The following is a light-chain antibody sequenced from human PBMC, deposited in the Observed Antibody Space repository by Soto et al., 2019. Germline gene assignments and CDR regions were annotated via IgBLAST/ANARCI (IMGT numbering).Light chain of an antibody. J-gene: IGLJ1*01. Sequence: QSVLTQPPSASGTPGQRVIISCSGSTSNIGSNTVNWYQQLPATAPKLLIYQVTNRPSRVSNRFSGSKSGNTASLTISGLQADDEADYYCTSYSSSDIFYVFGTGTKLTVL. CDR1: TSNIGSNT. CDR3: TSYSSSDIFYV. V-gene: IGLV1-44*01. CDR2: QVT.